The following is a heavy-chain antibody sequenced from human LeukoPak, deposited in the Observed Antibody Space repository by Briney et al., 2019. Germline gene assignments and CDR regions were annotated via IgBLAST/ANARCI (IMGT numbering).Heavy chain of an antibody. D-gene: IGHD2-2*01. CDR3: TSNGFIVVPAAMGGWPMEYYYMDV. V-gene: IGHV3-15*01. Sequence: KPGGSLRLSCAASGFTFSNAWMSWVRQAPGKGLEWVGRIKSKTDGGTTDYAAPVKGRFTISRDDSKNTLYLQMNSLKTEDTAVYYCTSNGFIVVPAAMGGWPMEYYYMDVWGKGTTVTVSS. J-gene: IGHJ6*03. CDR1: GFTFSNAW. CDR2: IKSKTDGGTT.